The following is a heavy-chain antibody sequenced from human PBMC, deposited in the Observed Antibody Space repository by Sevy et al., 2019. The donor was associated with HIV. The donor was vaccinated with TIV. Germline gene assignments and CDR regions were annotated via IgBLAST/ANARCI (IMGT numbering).Heavy chain of an antibody. V-gene: IGHV6-1*01. D-gene: IGHD3-16*01. CDR3: ARGGGESRYYYYGMDV. CDR2: TYYRSKWSN. Sequence: SQTLSLTCAISGDSVSSNSAAWNWIRQSPSRGLEWLGRTYYRSKWSNDYAVSVKSRITINPDTSKNQFSLQLNSVTPEDTAVYYCARGGGESRYYYYGMDVWGQGTTVTVSS. J-gene: IGHJ6*02. CDR1: GDSVSSNSAA.